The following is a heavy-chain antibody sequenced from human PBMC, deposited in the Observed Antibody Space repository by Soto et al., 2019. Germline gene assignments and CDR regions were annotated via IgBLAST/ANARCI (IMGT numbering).Heavy chain of an antibody. V-gene: IGHV1-69*01. J-gene: IGHJ6*02. CDR2: IIPISGTA. CDR3: ARSQGSSTSLEIYYYYYYGMDV. CDR1: GGTFSSYA. Sequence: QVQLVQSGAEVTKPGSSVQVSCKASGGTFSSYAISWVRQAPGQGLEWMGGIIPISGTANYAQKFQGRVTITADESTSTAYMELSSLRSEDTAVYYCARSQGSSTSLEIYYYYYYGMDVWGQGTTVTVSS. D-gene: IGHD2-2*01.